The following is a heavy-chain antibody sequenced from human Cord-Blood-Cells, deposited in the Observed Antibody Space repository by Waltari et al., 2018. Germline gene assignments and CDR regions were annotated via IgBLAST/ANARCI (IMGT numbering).Heavy chain of an antibody. Sequence: QLQLQESGPGLVKPSETLSLTCTVPGGSLSSSTYHWGWIRQPPGKGLEWIGSIYYSGSTYYNPSLKSRVTISVDTSKNQFSLKLSSVTAADTAVYYCARLRPKHYYYMDVWGKGTTVTVSS. CDR2: IYYSGST. CDR1: GGSLSSSTYH. J-gene: IGHJ6*03. V-gene: IGHV4-39*07. CDR3: ARLRPKHYYYMDV.